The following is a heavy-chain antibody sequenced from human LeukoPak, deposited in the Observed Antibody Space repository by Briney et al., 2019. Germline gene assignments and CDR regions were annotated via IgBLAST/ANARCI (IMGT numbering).Heavy chain of an antibody. D-gene: IGHD3-3*01. Sequence: PGGSLRLSCVASGFTFSSYSMNWVRQSPGKGLEWVSYISSSSNTIYYAESVKGRFTISRDNANNSLYLQMNSLRAEDTAVYYCARDGFDFWSGYPTTFDYWGQGTLVTVSS. CDR1: GFTFSSYS. J-gene: IGHJ4*02. CDR2: ISSSSNTI. V-gene: IGHV3-48*01. CDR3: ARDGFDFWSGYPTTFDY.